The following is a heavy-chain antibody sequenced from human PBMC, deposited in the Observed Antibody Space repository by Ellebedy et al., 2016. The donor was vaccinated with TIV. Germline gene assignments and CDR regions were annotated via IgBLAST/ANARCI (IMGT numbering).Heavy chain of an antibody. Sequence: AASVKVSCKASGYTFTSYYMHWVRQAPGQGLEWMGWINPNSGGTNYAQKFQGRVTMTRDTSISTAYMELSRLRSDDTAVYYCARDDSSGWYVGVDPWGQGTLVTVSS. V-gene: IGHV1-2*02. D-gene: IGHD6-19*01. CDR2: INPNSGGT. J-gene: IGHJ5*02. CDR1: GYTFTSYY. CDR3: ARDDSSGWYVGVDP.